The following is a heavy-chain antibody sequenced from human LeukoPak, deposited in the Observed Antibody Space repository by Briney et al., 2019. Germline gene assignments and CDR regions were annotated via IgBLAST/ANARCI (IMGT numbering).Heavy chain of an antibody. V-gene: IGHV1-3*01. D-gene: IGHD6-19*01. CDR1: GYTFTIYA. Sequence: ASVKVSCKASGYTFTIYAMHWVRQAPGQRLEWMGWINAGNGNTKYSQKFLGRVTITRDTSASTAYMELSSLRSDDTAVYYCARDYSSGWSFDYWGQGTLVTVSS. J-gene: IGHJ4*02. CDR2: INAGNGNT. CDR3: ARDYSSGWSFDY.